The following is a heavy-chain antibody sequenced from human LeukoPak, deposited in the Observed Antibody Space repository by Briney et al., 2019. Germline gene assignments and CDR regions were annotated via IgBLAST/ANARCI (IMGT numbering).Heavy chain of an antibody. CDR1: GGSISSYY. J-gene: IGHJ5*02. Sequence: SETLSLTCTVSGGSISSYYWSWIRQPPGKGLEWIGYIYYSGSPYYNPSLKSRVTISVDTSKLQFSLKLSSVTAADTAVYYCARTPTVSNWFDPWGQGTLVTVSS. D-gene: IGHD2-15*01. CDR3: ARTPTVSNWFDP. CDR2: IYYSGSP. V-gene: IGHV4-59*08.